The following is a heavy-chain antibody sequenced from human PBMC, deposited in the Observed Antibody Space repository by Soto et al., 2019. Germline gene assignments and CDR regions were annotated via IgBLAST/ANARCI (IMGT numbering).Heavy chain of an antibody. V-gene: IGHV3-30-3*01. D-gene: IGHD1-7*01. CDR3: AKAPWNFAHTAYDDF. Sequence: QVQLVESGGGVVQPGRSLILACAASGFIFSSYAMHCVRHAPGKGLEWVAVISSDGSNRYYADSVGGRFTISRDNSENTVYLHMSSLTGDDTAVFYCAKAPWNFAHTAYDDFWGQGTLVHVS. J-gene: IGHJ4*02. CDR1: GFIFSSYA. CDR2: ISSDGSNR.